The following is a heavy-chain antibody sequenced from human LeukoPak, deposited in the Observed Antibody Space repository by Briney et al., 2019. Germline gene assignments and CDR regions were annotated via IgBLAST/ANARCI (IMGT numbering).Heavy chain of an antibody. CDR2: IYYSGST. CDR3: ARHESGDYFDY. D-gene: IGHD2-15*01. CDR1: GGSISSSSYY. V-gene: IGHV4-39*01. Sequence: PSETLSLTCTVSGGSISSSSYYWGWIRQPPGKGLEWIGSIYYSGSTYYNPSLESRVTISVDTSKNQFSLKLSSVTAADTAVYYCARHESGDYFDYWGQGTLVTVSS. J-gene: IGHJ4*02.